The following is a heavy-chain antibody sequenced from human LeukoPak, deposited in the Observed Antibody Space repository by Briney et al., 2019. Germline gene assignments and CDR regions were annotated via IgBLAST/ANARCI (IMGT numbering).Heavy chain of an antibody. Sequence: SETLSLTCAVYGGSFSGYYWSWIRQPPGKGLEWIGEINHSGSTIYNPSLKSRVTISVDTSKNQFSLKLSSVTAADTAVYYCARGLLWFGELLHYYYGMDVWGQGTTVTVSS. J-gene: IGHJ6*02. CDR1: GGSFSGYY. D-gene: IGHD3-10*01. CDR3: ARGLLWFGELLHYYYGMDV. CDR2: INHSGST. V-gene: IGHV4-34*01.